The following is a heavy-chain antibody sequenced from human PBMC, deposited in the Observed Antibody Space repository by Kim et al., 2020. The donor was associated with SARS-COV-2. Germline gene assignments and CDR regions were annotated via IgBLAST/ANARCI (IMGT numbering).Heavy chain of an antibody. Sequence: SVKVSCKASGGTFSSYAISWVRQAPGQGLEWMGGIIPIFGTANYAQKFQGRVTITADESTSTAYMELSSLRSEDTAVYYCARGEWFGELLLLYWGQGTLVTVSS. CDR3: ARGEWFGELLLLY. CDR2: IIPIFGTA. V-gene: IGHV1-69*13. CDR1: GGTFSSYA. D-gene: IGHD3-10*01. J-gene: IGHJ4*02.